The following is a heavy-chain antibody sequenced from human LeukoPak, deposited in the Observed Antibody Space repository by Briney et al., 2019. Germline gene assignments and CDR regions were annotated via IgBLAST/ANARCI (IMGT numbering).Heavy chain of an antibody. D-gene: IGHD2-8*02. CDR3: ATYRQVLLPFEA. J-gene: IGHJ5*02. Sequence: GGSLRLSCAASGFTFSNYGMHWVRQAPGKGLEWVAFIRYDGTNKYYADSVRGRFTISRDNSKSTLSLQMNSLRAEDTAIYYCATYRQVLLPFEAWGQGTLVTVSS. CDR2: IRYDGTNK. V-gene: IGHV3-30*02. CDR1: GFTFSNYG.